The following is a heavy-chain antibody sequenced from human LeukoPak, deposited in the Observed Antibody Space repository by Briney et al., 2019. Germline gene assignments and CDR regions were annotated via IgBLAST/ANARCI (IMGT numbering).Heavy chain of an antibody. CDR1: GFTFSSYG. CDR3: AKDWGYRAAMVTYRLYYFDY. CDR2: ISYDGSNK. D-gene: IGHD5-18*01. Sequence: PGGSLRLSCAASGFTFSSYGMHWVRQAPGKGLEWVAVISYDGSNKYYADSVKGRFTISRDNSKSTLYLQMNSLRAEDTAVYYCAKDWGYRAAMVTYRLYYFDYWGQGTLVTVSS. V-gene: IGHV3-30*18. J-gene: IGHJ4*02.